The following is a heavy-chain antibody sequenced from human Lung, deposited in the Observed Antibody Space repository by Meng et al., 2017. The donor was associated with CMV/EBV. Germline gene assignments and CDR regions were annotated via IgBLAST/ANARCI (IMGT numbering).Heavy chain of an antibody. CDR3: ARDNSYGDEYYFDY. CDR1: GFTFSSYS. V-gene: IGHV3-21*01. CDR2: ISSSSSYI. Sequence: GESXKISCAASGFTFSSYSMNWVRQAPGKGLEWVSSISSSSSYIYYADSVKGRFTISRDNAKTSLYLQMNSLRAEDTAVYYCARDNSYGDEYYFDYWGQGTLVNVSS. D-gene: IGHD5-18*01. J-gene: IGHJ4*02.